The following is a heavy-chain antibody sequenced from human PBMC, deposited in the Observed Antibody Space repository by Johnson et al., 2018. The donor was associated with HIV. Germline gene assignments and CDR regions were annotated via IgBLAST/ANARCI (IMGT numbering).Heavy chain of an antibody. CDR1: GFFFSGSA. J-gene: IGHJ3*02. Sequence: VQLVESGGGLVQPGGSLKLSCAASGFFFSGSAMLWVRQAPGTGLEWVSLISWDGGSPGYADSVKGRFTISRDNAKNSLYLQMNSLGPEGTAVYYCARDSGQGWELLTDAFDIWGQGTMVTVFS. D-gene: IGHD1-26*01. CDR3: ARDSGQGWELLTDAFDI. V-gene: IGHV3-43*01. CDR2: ISWDGGSP.